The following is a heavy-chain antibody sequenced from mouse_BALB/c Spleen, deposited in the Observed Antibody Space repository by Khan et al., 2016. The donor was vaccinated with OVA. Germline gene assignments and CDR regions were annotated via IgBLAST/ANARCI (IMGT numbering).Heavy chain of an antibody. CDR3: ARLAYYYDREGFAY. CDR1: GFTFSTYG. V-gene: IGHV5-6*01. D-gene: IGHD1-1*01. CDR2: VSTGGGYT. J-gene: IGHJ3*01. Sequence: EVHLVESGGDLVKPGGSLKLSCAASGFTFSTYGMSWVRQAPDKRLEWVATVSTGGGYTYYPDSVKGRFTISRANAKNTLSLQMSSLKSEDTAMFYWARLAYYYDREGFAYWGQGTLVTVSA.